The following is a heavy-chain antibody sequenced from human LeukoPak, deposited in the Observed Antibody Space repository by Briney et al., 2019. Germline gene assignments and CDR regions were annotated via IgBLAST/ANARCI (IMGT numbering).Heavy chain of an antibody. CDR2: IYYSGST. J-gene: IGHJ4*02. CDR1: GGSISSYY. Sequence: SETLSLTCTVSGGSISSYYWSWIRQPPGKGPEWIGYIYYSGSTNYNPSLKSRVTISVDTSKNQFSLKLSSVTAADTAVYYCARGRVGSSWVNFDYWGQGTLVTVSS. V-gene: IGHV4-59*01. CDR3: ARGRVGSSWVNFDY. D-gene: IGHD6-13*01.